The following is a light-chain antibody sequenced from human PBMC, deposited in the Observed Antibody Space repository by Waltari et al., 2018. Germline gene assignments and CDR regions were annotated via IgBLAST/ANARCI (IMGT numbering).Light chain of an antibody. CDR1: SSDVGSYNL. V-gene: IGLV2-23*01. CDR3: CSYAGSSTLV. J-gene: IGLJ3*02. Sequence: QSALTQPASVSGSPGQSITNSCTGTSSDVGSYNLVSWYQQHPGKAPKLMIYEGSKRPSGVSNRFSGSKSGNTASLTISGLQAEDEADYYCCSYAGSSTLVFGGGTKLNVL. CDR2: EGS.